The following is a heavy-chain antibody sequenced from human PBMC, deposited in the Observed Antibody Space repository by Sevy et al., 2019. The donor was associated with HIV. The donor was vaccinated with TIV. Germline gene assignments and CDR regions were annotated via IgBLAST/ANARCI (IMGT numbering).Heavy chain of an antibody. Sequence: SVKVSCKASGGTFSSYAISWVRQAPGQGLEWMGGIIPIFGTANYAQKFQGRVTITTDESTSTAYMELSSLRSEDTAVYYCAGASSSWYSVDYYYGMDVWGQGTTVTVSS. V-gene: IGHV1-69*05. CDR3: AGASSSWYSVDYYYGMDV. D-gene: IGHD6-13*01. CDR2: IIPIFGTA. J-gene: IGHJ6*02. CDR1: GGTFSSYA.